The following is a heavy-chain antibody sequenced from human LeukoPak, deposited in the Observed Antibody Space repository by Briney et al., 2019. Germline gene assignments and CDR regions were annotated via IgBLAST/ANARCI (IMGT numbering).Heavy chain of an antibody. Sequence: ASVKVSCKASGYTFTGYYMHWVRQAPGQGLEWMGWINPNSGGTNYAQKFQGRVTVTRDTSISTAYMELSRLRSDDTAVYYCARGMYSSSWYSFDYWGQGTLVTVSS. D-gene: IGHD6-13*01. CDR2: INPNSGGT. CDR1: GYTFTGYY. V-gene: IGHV1-2*02. J-gene: IGHJ4*02. CDR3: ARGMYSSSWYSFDY.